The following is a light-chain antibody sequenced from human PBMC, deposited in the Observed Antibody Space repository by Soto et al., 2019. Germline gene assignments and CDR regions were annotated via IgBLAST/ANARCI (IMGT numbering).Light chain of an antibody. J-gene: IGLJ2*01. V-gene: IGLV1-51*01. Sequence: QSVLTQPPSVSAAPGQKVTISCSGSSSNIGKNYVSWYQQVPGTAPKLLIYDNNKRPSGNPDRFSGSKSGNTASLTISGLQAEDEADYYCSSYTSSSTLVFGGGTKLTVL. CDR2: DNN. CDR3: SSYTSSSTLV. CDR1: SSNIGKNY.